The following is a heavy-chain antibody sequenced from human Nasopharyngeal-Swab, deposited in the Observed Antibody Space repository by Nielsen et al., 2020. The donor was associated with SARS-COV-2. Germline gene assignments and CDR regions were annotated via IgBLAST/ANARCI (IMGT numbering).Heavy chain of an antibody. Sequence: WIRQPPGKGLEWIGYIYYSGSTNYNPSLKSRVTISVDTSKNQFSLKLSSVTAADTAVYYCARGWIQLWTSNFDYWGQGTLVTVSS. V-gene: IGHV4-59*01. CDR3: ARGWIQLWTSNFDY. J-gene: IGHJ4*02. D-gene: IGHD5-18*01. CDR2: IYYSGST.